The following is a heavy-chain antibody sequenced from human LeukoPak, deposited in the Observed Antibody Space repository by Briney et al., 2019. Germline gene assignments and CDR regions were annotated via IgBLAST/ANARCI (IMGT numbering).Heavy chain of an antibody. CDR1: GFTFSSYG. CDR2: ISHDGNNN. J-gene: IGHJ2*01. D-gene: IGHD1-26*01. V-gene: IGHV3-30*18. CDR3: AKDRTVGASYWYFDL. Sequence: GGSLRLSCAASGFTFSSYGMHWVRQAPGKGLEWVAVISHDGNNNYYSDSVKGRFTISRDNSKNTLYLQMNSLRAEDTAIYYCAKDRTVGASYWYFDLWGRGTLVTVSS.